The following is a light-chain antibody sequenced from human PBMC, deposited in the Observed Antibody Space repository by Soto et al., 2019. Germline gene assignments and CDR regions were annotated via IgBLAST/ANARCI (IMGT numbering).Light chain of an antibody. J-gene: IGKJ4*01. CDR1: QGISSY. V-gene: IGKV1-9*01. CDR2: AAF. Sequence: DIPVTQSPSFLSASVGDRVTITCRANQGISSYLAWYQQKPGKAPKLLIYAAFTLQSGVPSRFSGSGSGTEFTLTISSLQPEDFATYYCQQLNSYPFLTFGGGTKVEIK. CDR3: QQLNSYPFLT.